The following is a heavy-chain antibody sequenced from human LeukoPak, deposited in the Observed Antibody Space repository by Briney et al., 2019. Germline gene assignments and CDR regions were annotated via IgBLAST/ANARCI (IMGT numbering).Heavy chain of an antibody. Sequence: SETLSLTCTVSGGSISSSSYYWGWIRQPPGKGLEWIGSIYYSGSTYYNPSLKSRVTISVDTSKNQFSLKLSSVTAADTAVYYCASSPLGMVRSNWFDPWGQGTLVTVSS. V-gene: IGHV4-39*07. J-gene: IGHJ5*02. CDR1: GGSISSSSYY. CDR3: ASSPLGMVRSNWFDP. D-gene: IGHD3-10*01. CDR2: IYYSGST.